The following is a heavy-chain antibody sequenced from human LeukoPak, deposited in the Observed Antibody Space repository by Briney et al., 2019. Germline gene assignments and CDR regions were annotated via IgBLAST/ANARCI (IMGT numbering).Heavy chain of an antibody. CDR3: AREMGGSGLDV. J-gene: IGHJ6*02. CDR2: INPSGGST. CDR1: GGTFSSYA. V-gene: IGHV1-46*01. D-gene: IGHD3-10*01. Sequence: ASVKVSCKASGGTFSSYAISWVRQAPGQGLEWMGIINPSGGSTSYAQKFQGRVTMTRDTSTSTVYMELSSLRSEDTAVYYCAREMGGSGLDVWGQGTTVTVSS.